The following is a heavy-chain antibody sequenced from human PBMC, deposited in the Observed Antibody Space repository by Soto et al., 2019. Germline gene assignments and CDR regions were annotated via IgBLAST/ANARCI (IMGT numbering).Heavy chain of an antibody. J-gene: IGHJ6*02. CDR3: ARDRFVGYYYYGMDV. Sequence: VSVKVSCKASGYTFTGYYMHWVRQAPGQGLEWMGWINPNSGGTNYAQKLQGWVTMTRDTSISTAYMELSRLRSDDTAVYYCARDRFVGYYYYGMDVWGQGTTVTVSS. V-gene: IGHV1-2*04. CDR2: INPNSGGT. CDR1: GYTFTGYY.